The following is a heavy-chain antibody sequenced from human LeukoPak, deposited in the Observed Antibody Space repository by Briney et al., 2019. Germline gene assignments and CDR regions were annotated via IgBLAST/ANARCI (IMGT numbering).Heavy chain of an antibody. V-gene: IGHV4-39*07. CDR1: GGSISSSSYY. Sequence: SETLSLTCTVSGGSISSSSYYWGWIRQPPGKGLEWIGSIYYSGSTYYDPSLKSRVTISVDTSKNQFSLKLSSVTAADTAVYYCARLLYYGSGRQYNSSIDYWGQGTLVTVSS. CDR3: ARLLYYGSGRQYNSSIDY. J-gene: IGHJ4*02. CDR2: IYYSGST. D-gene: IGHD3-10*01.